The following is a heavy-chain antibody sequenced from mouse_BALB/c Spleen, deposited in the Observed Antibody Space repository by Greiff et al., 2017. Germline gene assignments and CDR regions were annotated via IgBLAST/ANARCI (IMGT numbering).Heavy chain of an antibody. CDR3: TRFGYYFDY. CDR1: GYTFTSYY. V-gene: IGHV1S81*02. Sequence: QVQLKESGAELVKPGASVKLSCKASGYTFTSYYMYWVKQRPGQGLEWIGEINPSNGGTNFNEKFKSKATLTVDKSSSTAYMQLSSLTSEDSAVYYCTRFGYYFDYWGQGTTLTVSS. J-gene: IGHJ2*01. CDR2: INPSNGGT.